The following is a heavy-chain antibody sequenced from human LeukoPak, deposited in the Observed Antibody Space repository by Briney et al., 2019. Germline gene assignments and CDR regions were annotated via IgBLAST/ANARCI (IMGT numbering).Heavy chain of an antibody. V-gene: IGHV3-21*01. CDR3: ASTRITIFGVVTSDPFDI. CDR1: GFTFSTYS. CDR2: ISGSSSYI. J-gene: IGHJ3*02. Sequence: GGSLRLSCAASGFTFSTYSMNWVRQAPGKGLEWVSSISGSSSYIYYVDSVKGRFTISRDNAKNSLYLQMNSLRAEDTAVYYCASTRITIFGVVTSDPFDIWGQGTMVTVSS. D-gene: IGHD3-3*01.